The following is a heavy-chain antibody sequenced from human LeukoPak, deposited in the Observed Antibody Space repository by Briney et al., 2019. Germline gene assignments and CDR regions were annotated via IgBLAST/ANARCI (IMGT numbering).Heavy chain of an antibody. CDR1: GGSFSGYY. Sequence: SETLSLTCAVYGGSFSGYYWSWIRQPPGKGLEWIGEINHSGSTTYNPSLKSRVTISVDTSKNQFSLKLSSVTAADTAVYYCARHRVYCTSSSCFRDWFDPWGQGTLVTVSS. CDR2: INHSGST. V-gene: IGHV4-34*01. J-gene: IGHJ5*02. D-gene: IGHD2-2*01. CDR3: ARHRVYCTSSSCFRDWFDP.